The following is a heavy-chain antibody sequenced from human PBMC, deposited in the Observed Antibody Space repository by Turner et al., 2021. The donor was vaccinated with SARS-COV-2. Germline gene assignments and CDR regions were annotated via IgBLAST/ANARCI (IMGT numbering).Heavy chain of an antibody. CDR2: IDHSGDT. D-gene: IGHD6-13*01. CDR3: ARSGDSWPHDF. CDR1: YIGSYF. J-gene: IGHJ4*02. Sequence: QVLLRESGPGLVRSSETLSLNCNVNYIGSYFWSWIRQRPGKTLEWIAYIDHSGDTSYNPSLTSRVTISIDTSQNQISLKLRSVTAADTAVYFCARSGDSWPHDFWGPGTLVTVSS. V-gene: IGHV4-59*01.